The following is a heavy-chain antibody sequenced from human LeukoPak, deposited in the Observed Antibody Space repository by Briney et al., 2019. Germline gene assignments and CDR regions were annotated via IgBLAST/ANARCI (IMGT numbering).Heavy chain of an antibody. J-gene: IGHJ4*02. Sequence: SVKVSCKASGGTFSSYAFSWVRQAPGQGLEWMGRIIPVLGITNYAQRFQGRVTITADKSTSTAYMELSSLRSGDTAVYYCARDLRLASSSGWDYWGQGTLVTVSS. CDR1: GGTFSSYA. CDR2: IIPVLGIT. D-gene: IGHD6-19*01. CDR3: ARDLRLASSSGWDY. V-gene: IGHV1-69*04.